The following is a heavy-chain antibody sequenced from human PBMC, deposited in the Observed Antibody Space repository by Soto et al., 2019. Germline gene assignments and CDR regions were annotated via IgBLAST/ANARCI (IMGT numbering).Heavy chain of an antibody. J-gene: IGHJ4*02. V-gene: IGHV3-7*01. CDR1: GFNFGASW. CDR3: ARDPFYGXIDF. CDR2: IKQDGSEK. D-gene: IGHD3-10*01. Sequence: GGSLRLSCAASGFNFGASWMAWVRQAPGKGLEWVADIKQDGSEKNYVDSVKGRVTISRDDAKNSLYLQMNSLRAEDTAVYYCARDPFYGXIDFWGLGTLVTVSS.